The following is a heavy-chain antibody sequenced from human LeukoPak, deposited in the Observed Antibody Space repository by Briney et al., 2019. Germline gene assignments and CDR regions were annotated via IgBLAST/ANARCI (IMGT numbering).Heavy chain of an antibody. J-gene: IGHJ4*02. CDR2: IGGSGSTI. CDR1: GFTFSTYS. Sequence: GGSLRPSCAASGFTFSTYSMNWVRQAPPKGLEWLSFIGGSGSTIYYADSVRGRFTISRDNAKNSLYLQMNSLRDEDTAVYYCSRDPGLEYWGRGTLITVSS. V-gene: IGHV3-48*02. CDR3: SRDPGLEY.